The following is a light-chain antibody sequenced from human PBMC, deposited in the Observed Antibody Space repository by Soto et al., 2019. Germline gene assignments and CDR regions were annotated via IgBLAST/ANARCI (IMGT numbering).Light chain of an antibody. CDR1: QSVSSSS. CDR3: QQYGGSPRT. CDR2: DAS. Sequence: EIVLTQSPGTLSLSPGERATLSCRASQSVSSSSLAWYQQKRGQAPRLLIHDASSRDTGIPDRFSGSGSGTDFTITISRLKPEDFAVYYCQQYGGSPRTFGQGTKVEVK. J-gene: IGKJ1*01. V-gene: IGKV3-20*01.